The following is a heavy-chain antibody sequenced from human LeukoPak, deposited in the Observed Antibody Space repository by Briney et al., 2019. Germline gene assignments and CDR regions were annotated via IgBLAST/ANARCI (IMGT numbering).Heavy chain of an antibody. D-gene: IGHD4-11*01. CDR3: ARAPTTVTRKPSCYYYYYMDV. V-gene: IGHV1-69*13. J-gene: IGHJ6*03. Sequence: SVKVSCKASGGTFSSYAISWVRQAPGQGLEWMGGIIPIFGTANYAQMFQGRVTITADESTSTAYMELSGLRSEDTAVYYCARAPTTVTRKPSCYYYYYMDVWGKGTTVTVSS. CDR1: GGTFSSYA. CDR2: IIPIFGTA.